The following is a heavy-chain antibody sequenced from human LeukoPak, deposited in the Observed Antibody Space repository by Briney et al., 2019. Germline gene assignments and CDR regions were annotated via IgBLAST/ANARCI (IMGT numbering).Heavy chain of an antibody. D-gene: IGHD1-1*01. Sequence: PGGSLRLSCAASRFTFSNYWMSWVRQAPGKGLEWLTNIKQDGSEKYYVDSVKGRFTISRYNAKNSLYLQMNSLRAEDTAVYYCASQKNGASDYWGQGTLVTVSS. CDR3: ASQKNGASDY. V-gene: IGHV3-7*05. J-gene: IGHJ4*02. CDR2: IKQDGSEK. CDR1: RFTFSNYW.